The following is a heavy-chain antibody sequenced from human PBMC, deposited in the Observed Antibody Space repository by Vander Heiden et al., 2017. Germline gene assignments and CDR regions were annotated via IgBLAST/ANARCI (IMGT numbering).Heavy chain of an antibody. CDR3: ARPRWDNSGYYFDY. CDR2: ISYGGIT. J-gene: IGHJ4*02. V-gene: IGHV4-39*01. Sequence: QLQLQESGPGLVKPSETLSLTCTLSGGCISSSSCYWGWILQPPGKGLEWIVRISYGGITYYTPSLKTRVTISLDTSRNQFSLKLSSLTAADTAVYYCARPRWDNSGYYFDYWGQGTLVTVSS. D-gene: IGHD6-19*01. CDR1: GGCISSSSCY.